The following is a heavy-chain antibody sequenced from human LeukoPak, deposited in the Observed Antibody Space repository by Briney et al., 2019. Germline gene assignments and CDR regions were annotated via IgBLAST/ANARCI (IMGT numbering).Heavy chain of an antibody. J-gene: IGHJ4*02. Sequence: GGSLRLSCAASGFTVSSNYMSWVRQAPGKGLEWVANIKQDGSEKYYVDSVKGRFTISRDNAKNSLYLQMNSLRAEDTAVYYCARRYFDCWGQGTLVTVSS. CDR1: GFTVSSNY. CDR3: ARRYFDC. CDR2: IKQDGSEK. V-gene: IGHV3-7*03.